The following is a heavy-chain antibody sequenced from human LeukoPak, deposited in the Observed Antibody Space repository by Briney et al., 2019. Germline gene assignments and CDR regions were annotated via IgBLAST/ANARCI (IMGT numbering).Heavy chain of an antibody. V-gene: IGHV4-34*10. D-gene: IGHD6-19*01. CDR3: ARSGFATGWTFDY. J-gene: IGHJ4*02. Sequence: SETLSLTCAVYGGSFSGYYWSWIRQPPGKGLEWIGEINHSGSTNYNPSLKSRLTMSMDTSKNQFSLILSSVTAADTAVYYCARSGFATGWTFDYWGQGNLVTVSS. CDR1: GGSFSGYY. CDR2: INHSGST.